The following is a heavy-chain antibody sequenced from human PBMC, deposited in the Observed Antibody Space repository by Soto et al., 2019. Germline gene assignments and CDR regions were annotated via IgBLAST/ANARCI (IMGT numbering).Heavy chain of an antibody. CDR1: GFTFSTSW. CDR3: AAGFPPDY. Sequence: EVQLVESGGVLVQPGGSLRVSCAASGFTFSTSWMNWVRQAPGKGLEWVANINGDGSEEYFVASVRGRFTISRDNVKNSLFLQMNSLRDEDTAVYYCAAGFPPDYWGQGTLVTVSS. V-gene: IGHV3-7*01. D-gene: IGHD3-10*01. CDR2: INGDGSEE. J-gene: IGHJ3*01.